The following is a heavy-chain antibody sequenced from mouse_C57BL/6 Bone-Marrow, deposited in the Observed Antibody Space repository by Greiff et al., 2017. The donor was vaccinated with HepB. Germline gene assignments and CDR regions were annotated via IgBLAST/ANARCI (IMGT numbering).Heavy chain of an antibody. CDR3: ARHDTRYFDV. J-gene: IGHJ1*03. CDR1: GFTFSSYG. V-gene: IGHV5-6*01. Sequence: VQLKESGGDLVKPGGSLKLSCAASGFTFSSYGMSWVRQTPDKRLEWVASISSGGSYTYYPDSVKGRFTISRDNAKNTLYLQMSSLKSEDTAMYYCARHDTRYFDVWGTGTTVTVSS. D-gene: IGHD2-12*01. CDR2: ISSGGSYT.